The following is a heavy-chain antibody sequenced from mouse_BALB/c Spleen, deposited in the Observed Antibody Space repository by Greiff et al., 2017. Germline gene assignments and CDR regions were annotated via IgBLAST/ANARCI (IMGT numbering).Heavy chain of an antibody. D-gene: IGHD2-14*01. V-gene: IGHV5-9-4*01. J-gene: IGHJ2*01. CDR3: ARVYDGAFDY. CDR2: ISSGGSYT. CDR1: GFTFSSYA. Sequence: EVMLVESGGGLVKPGGSLKLSCAASGFTFSSYAMSWVRQSPEKRLEWVAEISSGGSYTYYPDTVTGRFTISRDNAKNTLYLEMSSLRSEDTAMYYCARVYDGAFDYWGQGTTLTVSS.